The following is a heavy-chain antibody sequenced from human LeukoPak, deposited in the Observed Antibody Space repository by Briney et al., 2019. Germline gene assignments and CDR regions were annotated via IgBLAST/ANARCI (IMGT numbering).Heavy chain of an antibody. Sequence: EASVKVSCKASGNTFTDYYMHWARQAPGQGLEWMGRIEPKSGGTIYAQKFQDRVTLTRDTSISTAYMELRSLRSDDTAVYYCARAPSQRYSYGSSNWFDPWGQGTLVTVSS. CDR1: GNTFTDYY. V-gene: IGHV1-2*02. J-gene: IGHJ5*02. D-gene: IGHD5-18*01. CDR2: IEPKSGGT. CDR3: ARAPSQRYSYGSSNWFDP.